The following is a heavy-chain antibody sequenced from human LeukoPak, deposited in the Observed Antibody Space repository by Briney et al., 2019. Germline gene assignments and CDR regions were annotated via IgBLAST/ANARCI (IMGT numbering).Heavy chain of an antibody. Sequence: SETLSFTAAVYGGTVSGYYWIWIRQPPGMGLEWRGEINHSGSTNYNPSLKSRVTISVETIKNDYSLKLSSVTAAATVLYCCARLDGGFVSGSPRGDYYYYYMDVCGKGTTVTISS. D-gene: IGHD1-26*01. CDR3: ARLDGGFVSGSPRGDYYYYYMDV. CDR2: INHSGST. CDR1: GGTVSGYY. J-gene: IGHJ6*03. V-gene: IGHV4-34*01.